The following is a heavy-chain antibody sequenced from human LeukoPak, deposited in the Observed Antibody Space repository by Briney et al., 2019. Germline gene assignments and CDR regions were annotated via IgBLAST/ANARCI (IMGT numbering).Heavy chain of an antibody. CDR2: IYPSDSDT. V-gene: IGHV5-51*01. D-gene: IGHD3-22*01. CDR3: ARRRYYYYDSSGSKGAFDY. CDR1: GYRFTSYW. Sequence: GESLKISCKNSGYRFTSYWIGWVRQMPGKGLEWMGIIYPSDSDTRYSPSFQGQVTISADKSISTAYLQWSSLKASDTAMYYCARRRYYYYDSSGSKGAFDYWGQGTLVTVSS. J-gene: IGHJ4*02.